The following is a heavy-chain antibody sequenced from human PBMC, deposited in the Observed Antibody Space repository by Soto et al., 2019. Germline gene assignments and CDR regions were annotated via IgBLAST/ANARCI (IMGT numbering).Heavy chain of an antibody. CDR2: IYYSGRT. CDR3: ARDLRGGTLFDY. Sequence: QVQLQESGPGLVKPSPTLSLTCSVSGGSITSGAYYWSWIRQHPGTGLEWIGFIYYSGRTYYNPSLKSRVTISLDTSENQFSLKLNSVTAADTAVYYCARDLRGGTLFDYWGQGALVTVSS. CDR1: GGSITSGAYY. V-gene: IGHV4-31*03. J-gene: IGHJ4*02. D-gene: IGHD3-10*01.